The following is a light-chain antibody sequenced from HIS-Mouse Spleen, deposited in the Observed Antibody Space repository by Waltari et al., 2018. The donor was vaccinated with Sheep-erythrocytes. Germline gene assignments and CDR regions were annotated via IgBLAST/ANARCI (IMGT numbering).Light chain of an antibody. CDR2: EVS. Sequence: QSALTQPPSASGSPGQSVTISCTGTSSDVGGYNYVSWYQKHPGQAPKLMIYEVSKRPSGVTDRFSGSKSGNTASLTGSGLQAEDEADYYCSSYAGSNNWVFGGGTKLTVL. CDR3: SSYAGSNNWV. J-gene: IGLJ3*02. CDR1: SSDVGGYNY. V-gene: IGLV2-8*01.